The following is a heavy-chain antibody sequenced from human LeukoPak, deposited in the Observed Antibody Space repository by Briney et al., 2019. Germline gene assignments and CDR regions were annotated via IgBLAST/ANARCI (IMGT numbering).Heavy chain of an antibody. J-gene: IGHJ5*02. V-gene: IGHV4-59*12. CDR1: GGSISSYY. D-gene: IGHD3-10*01. CDR2: IYYSGST. Sequence: SETLSLTCTVSGGSISSYYWSWIRQPPGKGLEWIGYIYYSGSTNYNPSLKSRVTISVDTSQNQFSLKLSSVTAADTAVYYCARGGYYYGSGSSYNWFDPWGQGTLVTVSS. CDR3: ARGGYYYGSGSSYNWFDP.